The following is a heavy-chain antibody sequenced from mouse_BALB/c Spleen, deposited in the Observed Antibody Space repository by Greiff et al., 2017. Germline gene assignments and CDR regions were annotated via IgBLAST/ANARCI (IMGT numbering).Heavy chain of an antibody. CDR3: ASTLLRLRKSAMDY. CDR1: GFSLSRCS. Sequence: VKLVESGPGLVAPSQSLSITCTVSGFSLSRCSVHWVRQPPGKGLEWLGMIWGGGSTDYNSALKSRLSISKDNSKSQVFLKMNSLQTDDTAMYYCASTLLRLRKSAMDYWGQGTSVTVSS. CDR2: IWGGGST. J-gene: IGHJ4*01. D-gene: IGHD1-2*01. V-gene: IGHV2-6-4*01.